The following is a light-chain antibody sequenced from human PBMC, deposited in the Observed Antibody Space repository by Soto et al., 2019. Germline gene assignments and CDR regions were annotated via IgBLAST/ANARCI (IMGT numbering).Light chain of an antibody. CDR1: QSVSSF. Sequence: EIVLTQSPATLSLSPGERATLSCRASQSVSSFLAWYQQKPGQAPRLLIYDASNRAPGIPARFSGSGSGTDFTLTISSLEPEDVAVYYCQQRGNWPQTFGQGTKVEIK. V-gene: IGKV3-11*01. CDR3: QQRGNWPQT. CDR2: DAS. J-gene: IGKJ1*01.